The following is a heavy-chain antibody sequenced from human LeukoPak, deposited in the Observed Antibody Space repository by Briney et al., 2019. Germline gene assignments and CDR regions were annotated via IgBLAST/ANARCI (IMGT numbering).Heavy chain of an antibody. D-gene: IGHD3-3*01. J-gene: IGHJ4*02. Sequence: GGSLRLSCAASGFTFSRYWMSWVRQAPGKGLEWVANMNQDGSEKYYVDSVKGRFTISRDNAKNSLYLQMNSLRADDTAVYFCARGGITIFGVVINPFDYWGQGTLVTVSS. CDR3: ARGGITIFGVVINPFDY. CDR2: MNQDGSEK. CDR1: GFTFSRYW. V-gene: IGHV3-7*01.